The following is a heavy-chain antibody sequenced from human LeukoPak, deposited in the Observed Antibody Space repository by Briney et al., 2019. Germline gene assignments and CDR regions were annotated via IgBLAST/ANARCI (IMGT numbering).Heavy chain of an antibody. Sequence: ASVKVSCKASGYTFTSYYMHWVRQAPGQGLEWMGIINPSGGSTSYAQKFQGRVTMTRDMSTSTVYMELSSLRSEDTAVYYCARDGPDRSQWAHIVYWGQGTLVTVSS. D-gene: IGHD3-22*01. J-gene: IGHJ4*02. V-gene: IGHV1-46*01. CDR1: GYTFTSYY. CDR3: ARDGPDRSQWAHIVY. CDR2: INPSGGST.